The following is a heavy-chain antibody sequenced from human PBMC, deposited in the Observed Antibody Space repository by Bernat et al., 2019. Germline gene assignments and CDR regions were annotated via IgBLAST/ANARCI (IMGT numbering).Heavy chain of an antibody. D-gene: IGHD6-25*01. CDR1: GFTFSGNY. V-gene: IGHV3-66*01. CDR3: AKELGSGNYAMDV. Sequence: VQLVESGGGVVQPGRSLRLSCAASGFTFSGNYMTWVRQAPGKGLEWVSSIYSGGSTYYADSVKGRFTISRDSSENTLYLQMSSLRVEDTAVYYCAKELGSGNYAMDVWGQGTTVTVSS. J-gene: IGHJ6*02. CDR2: IYSGGST.